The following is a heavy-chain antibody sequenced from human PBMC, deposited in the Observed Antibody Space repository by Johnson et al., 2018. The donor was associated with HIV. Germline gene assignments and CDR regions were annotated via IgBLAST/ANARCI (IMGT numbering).Heavy chain of an antibody. Sequence: EQLVESGGGLVQSGGSLRLSCAVSGFTFSSYWMSWVRQAPGKGLEWVANINQDGREKYYVASVKGRFTIYRDNAKNSLYLQMHSLRVEDTAVYYCARVKIAFDIWGQGTMVTVSS. CDR2: INQDGREK. CDR3: ARVKIAFDI. CDR1: GFTFSSYW. J-gene: IGHJ3*02. V-gene: IGHV3-7*05.